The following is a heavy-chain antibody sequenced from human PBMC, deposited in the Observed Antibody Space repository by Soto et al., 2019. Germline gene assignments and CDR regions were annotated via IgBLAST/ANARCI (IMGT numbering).Heavy chain of an antibody. D-gene: IGHD2-2*01. J-gene: IGHJ6*02. CDR2: IERKTDGGTT. CDR3: TTEAATMGYSRSVTCYSPGMDV. Sequence: EVQLVESGGGLVKPGGSLRLSCAASGFTFSNAWMNWVRQAPGKGLEWVGRIERKTDGGTTDYGAPVKGRFTISRDESKNTLYLQRSSLKIEDTAVYFCTTEAATMGYSRSVTCYSPGMDVWGQGTTVSVSS. V-gene: IGHV3-15*04. CDR1: GFTFSNAW.